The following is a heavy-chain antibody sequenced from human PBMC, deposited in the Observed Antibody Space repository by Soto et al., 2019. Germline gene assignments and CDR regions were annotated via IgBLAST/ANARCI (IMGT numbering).Heavy chain of an antibody. V-gene: IGHV1-3*01. CDR3: ARDWARAEDV. D-gene: IGHD7-27*01. J-gene: IGHJ6*02. Sequence: GSVKVSCKPSGYTFTAYPIHWVRQAPGQGLEWMGWINAGNGNTKYSQRFQGRVTITRDTSASTAYMELSSLRSEDTAVYYCARDWARAEDVWGQGTTVTVSS. CDR2: INAGNGNT. CDR1: GYTFTAYP.